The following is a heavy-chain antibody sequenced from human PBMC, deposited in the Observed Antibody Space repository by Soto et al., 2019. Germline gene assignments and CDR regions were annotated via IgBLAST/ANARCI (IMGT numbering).Heavy chain of an antibody. CDR3: ARDRFGDTALGVVYYMDV. CDR1: GFTASSNY. CDR2: IYSGGST. D-gene: IGHD5-18*01. J-gene: IGHJ6*03. Sequence: EVQLVESGGGLVQPGGSLRLSCAASGFTASSNYMSWVRQAPGKGLEWVSVIYSGGSTYYADSVKGRFTISRDNSKNTLYLQMNSLRAEDTAVYYCARDRFGDTALGVVYYMDVWGKGTTVTVSS. V-gene: IGHV3-66*01.